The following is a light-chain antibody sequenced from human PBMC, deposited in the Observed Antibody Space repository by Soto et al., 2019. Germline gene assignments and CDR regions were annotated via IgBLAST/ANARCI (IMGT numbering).Light chain of an antibody. CDR1: QSVRSSN. CDR2: GAS. Sequence: EIVLTQSPGTQSLSPGERATLSCRASQSVRSSNLAWYQQKPDQAPRLLIYGASSRATGIPDRFSGSGSGLDFTLPISRLEPEDFAVYYCHQYDSSPPHTFGRGTKLESK. CDR3: HQYDSSPPHT. V-gene: IGKV3-20*01. J-gene: IGKJ2*01.